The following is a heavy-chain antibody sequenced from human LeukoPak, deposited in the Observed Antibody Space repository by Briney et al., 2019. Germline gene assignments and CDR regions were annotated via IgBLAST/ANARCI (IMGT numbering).Heavy chain of an antibody. Sequence: ASVKVSCKASGYTFTVYHIHWVRQAPGQGLEWMGWINPNSGGTNYAQKFQGRVTMTRDTSINTVYMEVNRLTSDDTAMYYCAIIRGGSWHLWFDPWGRGTLVTISS. J-gene: IGHJ5*02. D-gene: IGHD3-16*01. V-gene: IGHV1-2*02. CDR1: GYTFTVYH. CDR2: INPNSGGT. CDR3: AIIRGGSWHLWFDP.